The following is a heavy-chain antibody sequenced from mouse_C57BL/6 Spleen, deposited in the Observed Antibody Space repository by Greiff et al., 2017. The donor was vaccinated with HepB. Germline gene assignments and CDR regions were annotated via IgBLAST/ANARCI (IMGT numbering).Heavy chain of an antibody. CDR1: GFTFSSYG. CDR2: ISSGGSYT. J-gene: IGHJ2*01. D-gene: IGHD1-1*01. V-gene: IGHV5-6*01. CDR3: ARSGDYYGSQYYFDY. Sequence: EVQVVESGGDLVKPGGSLKLSCAASGFTFSSYGMSWVRQTPDKRLEWVATISSGGSYTYYPDSVKGRFTISRDNAKNTLYLQMSSLKSEDTAMYYCARSGDYYGSQYYFDYWGQGTTLTVSS.